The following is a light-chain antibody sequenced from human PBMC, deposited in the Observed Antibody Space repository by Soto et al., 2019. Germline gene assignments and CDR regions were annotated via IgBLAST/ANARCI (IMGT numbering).Light chain of an antibody. Sequence: EIVMTQSPATLSVSPGERATLSCRASQSVSSNLAWYQQKPGPAPRLLIYLASTRATGIPARFSGSGSGTDFTLTISSLQSEDFAVYYCQQYKNWPYTFGQGTKLEIK. CDR1: QSVSSN. V-gene: IGKV3-15*01. CDR2: LAS. CDR3: QQYKNWPYT. J-gene: IGKJ2*01.